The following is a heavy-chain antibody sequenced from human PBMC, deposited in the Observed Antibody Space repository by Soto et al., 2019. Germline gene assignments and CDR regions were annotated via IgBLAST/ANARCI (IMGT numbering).Heavy chain of an antibody. D-gene: IGHD3-3*01. J-gene: IGHJ4*02. V-gene: IGHV1-18*01. CDR3: ARISQSDFWSGYYYFFDY. CDR1: GYTFTDYG. CDR2: ITAFNGNT. Sequence: QVHLGQSGAEVEKPGASVKVSCKASGYTFTDYGISWVRQAPGQGLQWMGWITAFNGNTKYAQQFQGRVTMTTDTSTSTAYMELRSLESDDTAVYYCARISQSDFWSGYYYFFDYWGQGTQVTVSS.